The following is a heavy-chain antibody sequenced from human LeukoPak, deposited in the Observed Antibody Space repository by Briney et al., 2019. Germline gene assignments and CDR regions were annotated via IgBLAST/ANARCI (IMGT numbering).Heavy chain of an antibody. D-gene: IGHD6-13*01. CDR2: IYYSGST. J-gene: IGHJ4*02. Sequence: SETLSLTCTVSGGSISSYYWTWIRQPPGKGLEWIGYIYYSGSTNYNPSLKSRVTISVDTSKNQFSLKLSSVTAADTAVYYCARDGYSSSWQAFDYWGQGTLVTVSS. CDR1: GGSISSYY. V-gene: IGHV4-59*01. CDR3: ARDGYSSSWQAFDY.